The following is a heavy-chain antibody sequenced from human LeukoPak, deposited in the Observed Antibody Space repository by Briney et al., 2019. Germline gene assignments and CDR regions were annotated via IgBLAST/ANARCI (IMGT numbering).Heavy chain of an antibody. CDR1: GYTFTGYY. CDR3: ARDPAGSTSCFDP. CDR2: INPNSGGT. Sequence: ASVKVSCKASGYTFTGYYMHWVRQAPGQGLEWMGWINPNSGGTNYAQKFQGRVTMTRDTSISTAYMELYSLRSDDTAVYYCARDPAGSTSCFDPWGQGTLVTVSS. V-gene: IGHV1-2*02. J-gene: IGHJ5*02. D-gene: IGHD2-2*01.